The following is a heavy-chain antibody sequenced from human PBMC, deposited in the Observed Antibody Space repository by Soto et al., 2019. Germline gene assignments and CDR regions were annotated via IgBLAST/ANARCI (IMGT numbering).Heavy chain of an antibody. Sequence: QVQLVESGGGVVQPGTSLRLSCVGSGFTFRSFVIHWVRQAPGKGLEWVALTSYDGSNTYYGASVKGRFTISRDNSKNPVDRQMDRLRVEDTALYYCARWGTTGGLDFWGQGTLVSV. V-gene: IGHV3-30*03. J-gene: IGHJ4*02. CDR1: GFTFRSFV. CDR2: TSYDGSNT. CDR3: ARWGTTGGLDF. D-gene: IGHD3-16*01.